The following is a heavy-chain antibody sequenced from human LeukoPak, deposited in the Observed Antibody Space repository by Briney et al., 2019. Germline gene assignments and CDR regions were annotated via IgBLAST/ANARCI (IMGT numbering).Heavy chain of an antibody. CDR1: GYTFTSYG. CDR3: ARDAGSYYSTGGSEWNHDY. Sequence: GASVKVSCKASGYTFTSYGISWVRQAPGQGLEWMGWINPNSGGTNYAQKFQGRVTMTRDTSISTAYMELSRLRSDDTAVYYCARDAGSYYSTGGSEWNHDYWGQGTLVTVSS. D-gene: IGHD1-26*01. J-gene: IGHJ4*02. CDR2: INPNSGGT. V-gene: IGHV1-2*02.